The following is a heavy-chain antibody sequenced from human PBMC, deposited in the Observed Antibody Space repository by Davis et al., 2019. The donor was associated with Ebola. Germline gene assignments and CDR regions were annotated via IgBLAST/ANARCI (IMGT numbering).Heavy chain of an antibody. V-gene: IGHV3-74*01. Sequence: GESLKISCAASGFTFSSYWMHWVRQTPGKGLVWVSRINTDGSFTDYADSVKGRFTISRDNARNTVSLQMNSLRAEDTATYYCARFLEWTKRFDHWGQGTLVTVSS. J-gene: IGHJ4*02. CDR1: GFTFSSYW. CDR2: INTDGSFT. CDR3: ARFLEWTKRFDH. D-gene: IGHD3-3*01.